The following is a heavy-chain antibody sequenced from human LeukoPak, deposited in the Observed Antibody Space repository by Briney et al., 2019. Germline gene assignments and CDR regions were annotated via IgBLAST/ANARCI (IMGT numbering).Heavy chain of an antibody. D-gene: IGHD4-11*01. Sequence: GGSLRLSCAASGFTVSSNYMSWVRQAPGKGLEWVSVIYSGGSTNYADSVKGRFTISRDNSKNTLYLQMNSLRAEDTAVYYCARGSVIHYYYYYYMDVWGKGTTVTVSS. V-gene: IGHV3-66*02. CDR1: GFTVSSNY. CDR3: ARGSVIHYYYYYYMDV. CDR2: IYSGGST. J-gene: IGHJ6*03.